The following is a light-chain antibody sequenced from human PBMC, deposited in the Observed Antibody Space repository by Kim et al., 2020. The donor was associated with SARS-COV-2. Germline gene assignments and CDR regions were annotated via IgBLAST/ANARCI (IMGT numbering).Light chain of an antibody. CDR1: IDDVGSYNL. CDR2: GGT. V-gene: IGLV2-23*01. CDR3: CSYAGGTSFV. Sequence: GQSITLSCTGTIDDVGSYNLVSWYQQHPGKAPKLLIFGGTKRPSRVSSRFSGSKSGNTASLTISGLQAEDEADYHCCSYAGGTSFVFGPGTKVTVL. J-gene: IGLJ1*01.